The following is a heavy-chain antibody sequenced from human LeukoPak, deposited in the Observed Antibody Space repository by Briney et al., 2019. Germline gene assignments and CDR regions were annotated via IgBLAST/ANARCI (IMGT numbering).Heavy chain of an antibody. D-gene: IGHD5-24*01. Sequence: GASVKVSCKASGGTFSSYAIHWVRQAPGQRLGWMGWINVGNGNTKYSQKFQGRVTITRDTSASTAYMELSSLRSEDTAVYYCARDLGVGYNLFDYWGQGTLVTVSS. CDR1: GGTFSSYA. J-gene: IGHJ4*02. CDR2: INVGNGNT. CDR3: ARDLGVGYNLFDY. V-gene: IGHV1-3*01.